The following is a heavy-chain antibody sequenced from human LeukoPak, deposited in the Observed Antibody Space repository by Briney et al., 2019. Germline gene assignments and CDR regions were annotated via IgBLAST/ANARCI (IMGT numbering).Heavy chain of an antibody. D-gene: IGHD6-19*01. CDR1: GFTFSSYG. CDR2: ISYDGSNK. V-gene: IGHV3-30*03. Sequence: GRSLRLSCAASGFTFSSYGMHWVRQAPGKGLEWVAVISYDGSNKYYADSVKGRFTISRDNSKNTLYLQMNSLRAEDTAVYYCATDGRSSGWYGFDYWGQGTLVTVSS. CDR3: ATDGRSSGWYGFDY. J-gene: IGHJ4*02.